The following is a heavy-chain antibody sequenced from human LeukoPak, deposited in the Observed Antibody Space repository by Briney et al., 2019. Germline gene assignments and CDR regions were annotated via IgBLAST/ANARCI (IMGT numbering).Heavy chain of an antibody. CDR1: GFTFSSYW. D-gene: IGHD6-13*01. CDR3: ARAETSSNWYVGYYYYYMDV. CDR2: IKQDGSEK. J-gene: IGHJ6*03. V-gene: IGHV3-7*03. Sequence: PGGSLRLSCAASGFTFSSYWMSWVRQAPGKGLEWVANIKQDGSEKYYVDSVEGRSTISRDNAKNSLYLQMNSLRAEDTALYYCARAETSSNWYVGYYYYYMDVWGKGTTVTVSS.